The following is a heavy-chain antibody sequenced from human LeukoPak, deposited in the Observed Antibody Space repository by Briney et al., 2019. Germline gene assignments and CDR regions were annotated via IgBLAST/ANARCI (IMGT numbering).Heavy chain of an antibody. CDR3: ARDPSGYYDSSGFNINYYFDY. Sequence: GASVKVSCKASGYTFTSYYMHWVRQAPGQGLEWMGIINPSGGSTSYAQKFQGRVTMTRDTSTSTVYMELSSLRSEDTAVYYCARDPSGYYDSSGFNINYYFDYWGQGTLVTVSP. D-gene: IGHD3-22*01. CDR1: GYTFTSYY. J-gene: IGHJ4*02. V-gene: IGHV1-46*01. CDR2: INPSGGST.